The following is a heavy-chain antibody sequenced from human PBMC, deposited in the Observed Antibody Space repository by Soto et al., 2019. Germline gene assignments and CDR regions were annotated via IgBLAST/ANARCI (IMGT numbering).Heavy chain of an antibody. D-gene: IGHD3-3*01. CDR2: IYYSGST. CDR1: GSSISSGDYY. Sequence: PSETLSLTCTVSGSSISSGDYYWSWIRQPPGKGLEWIGYIYYSGSTYYNPSLKSRVTISVDTSKNQFSLKLSSVTAADTAVYYCARGRFLEWLVFDYWGQGTLVTVSS. V-gene: IGHV4-30-4*01. CDR3: ARGRFLEWLVFDY. J-gene: IGHJ4*02.